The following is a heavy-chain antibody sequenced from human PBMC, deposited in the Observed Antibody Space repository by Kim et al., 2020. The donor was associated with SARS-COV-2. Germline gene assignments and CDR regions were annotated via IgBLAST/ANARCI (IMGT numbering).Heavy chain of an antibody. Sequence: GESLKISCKGSGYSFTNYWITWVRQIPGKGLEWMGKITPSGSYTTYSPSFQGHATISVDKSISTAYMQWRSLQASDSAIYYCARHLPGSSTGYHFDSWGQGTLVTVSS. CDR2: ITPSGSYT. J-gene: IGHJ4*02. CDR1: GYSFTNYW. D-gene: IGHD3-22*01. V-gene: IGHV5-10-1*01. CDR3: ARHLPGSSTGYHFDS.